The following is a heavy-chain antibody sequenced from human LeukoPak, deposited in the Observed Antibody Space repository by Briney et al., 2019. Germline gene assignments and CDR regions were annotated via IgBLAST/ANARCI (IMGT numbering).Heavy chain of an antibody. Sequence: PSETLSLTYTVSGGSISSSSYYWGWIRHPPGKGREWIGSIYYSGSTYYNPSLKSRVTISVDTSKNQFSLKLSSVTAADTAVYYCARHYGAYSSSWYNDYWGQGSLVTVSS. CDR2: IYYSGST. J-gene: IGHJ4*02. CDR1: GGSISSSSYY. D-gene: IGHD6-13*01. CDR3: ARHYGAYSSSWYNDY. V-gene: IGHV4-39*01.